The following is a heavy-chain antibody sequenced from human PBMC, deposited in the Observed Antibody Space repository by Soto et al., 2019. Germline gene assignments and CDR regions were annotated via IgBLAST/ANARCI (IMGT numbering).Heavy chain of an antibody. CDR1: GFTFSSYW. D-gene: IGHD2-8*01. Sequence: PGGSLRLSCAASGFTFSSYWISWVRQAPWKGLEWVATIKQDGSEKYYVDSVKGRFTISTDNAKNSLYLQMNSLRAEDTAVYYCARGGNGPFDYCGQGTLVTFSS. V-gene: IGHV3-7*03. J-gene: IGHJ4*02. CDR3: ARGGNGPFDY. CDR2: IKQDGSEK.